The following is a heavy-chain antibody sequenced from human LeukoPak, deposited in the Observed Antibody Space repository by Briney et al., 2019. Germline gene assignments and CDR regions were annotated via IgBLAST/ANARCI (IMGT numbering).Heavy chain of an antibody. V-gene: IGHV3-23*01. Sequence: GGSLRLSCAGSGFTFSSYAMSWVRQAPGKGLEWVSAISGSGGSTYYADSVKGRFTISRDNSKNTLYLQMNSLRAEDTAVYYCAKDRERGYYGSGSYSVFDYWGQGTLVTVSS. CDR2: ISGSGGST. CDR1: GFTFSSYA. D-gene: IGHD3-10*01. CDR3: AKDRERGYYGSGSYSVFDY. J-gene: IGHJ4*02.